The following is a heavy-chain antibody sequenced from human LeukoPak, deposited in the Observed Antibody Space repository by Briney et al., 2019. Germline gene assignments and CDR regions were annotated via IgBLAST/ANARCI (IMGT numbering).Heavy chain of an antibody. CDR2: ISTYNGNT. D-gene: IGHD3-3*01. Sequence: ASVKVSCKASGYTFNSYDISWVRQAPGQGLEWMAWISTYNGNTNYALKVQDRATMTTDTSTSTAYMELRSLRSDDTAVYYCARVLRYDFWSAYYFDYWGQGTLVTVSS. J-gene: IGHJ4*02. CDR3: ARVLRYDFWSAYYFDY. V-gene: IGHV1-18*01. CDR1: GYTFNSYD.